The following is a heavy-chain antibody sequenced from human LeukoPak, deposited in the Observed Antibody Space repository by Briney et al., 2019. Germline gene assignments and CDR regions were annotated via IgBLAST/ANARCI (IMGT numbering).Heavy chain of an antibody. CDR2: IIPIFGTA. Sequence: GSSVKVSCKASGGTFSSYAISWVRQAPGQGLEWMGGIIPIFGTANYAQKFQGRVTITTDESTGTACMELSSLRSEDTAVYYCARSYDSSGYFDYWGQGTLVTVSS. J-gene: IGHJ4*02. CDR3: ARSYDSSGYFDY. V-gene: IGHV1-69*05. D-gene: IGHD3-22*01. CDR1: GGTFSSYA.